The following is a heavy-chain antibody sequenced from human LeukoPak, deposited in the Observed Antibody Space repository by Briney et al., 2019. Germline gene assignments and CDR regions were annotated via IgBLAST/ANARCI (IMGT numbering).Heavy chain of an antibody. D-gene: IGHD2-2*01. CDR3: ARCRVHCSSTSCYGNWFDP. J-gene: IGHJ5*02. V-gene: IGHV4-31*03. CDR2: IYYSGST. CDR1: GGSISSGGCY. Sequence: PSETLSLTCTVSGGSISSGGCYWSCIRQHPGKGLEWNGYIYYSGSTYYNPSLKSRVTISVDTSKNQFSLKLSSVTAADTAVYYCARCRVHCSSTSCYGNWFDPWGQGTLVTVSS.